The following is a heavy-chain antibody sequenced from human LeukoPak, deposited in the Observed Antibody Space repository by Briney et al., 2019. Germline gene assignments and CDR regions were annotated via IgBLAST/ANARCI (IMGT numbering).Heavy chain of an antibody. CDR1: GGSISSSSYY. Sequence: SETLSLTCTVSGGSISSSSYYWGWIRQPPGKGLEWIGSIYYSGSTYYNPSLKSRVTISVDTSKNQFSLKLSSVTAADTAVYYCARVYSGWFDYWGQGTLVTVSS. CDR3: ARVYSGWFDY. CDR2: IYYSGST. J-gene: IGHJ4*02. V-gene: IGHV4-39*07. D-gene: IGHD6-19*01.